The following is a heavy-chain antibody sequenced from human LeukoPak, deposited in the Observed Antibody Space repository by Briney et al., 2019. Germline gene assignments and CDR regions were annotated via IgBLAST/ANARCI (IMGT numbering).Heavy chain of an antibody. J-gene: IGHJ4*02. CDR3: ARDPRLLEDYGDYGY. Sequence: ASVKVSCKASGYTFTSYGISWVRQAPGQGLEWMGWIGAYNGNTNYAQKLQGRVTMTTDTSTSTAYMELRSLRSDDTAVYYCARDPRLLEDYGDYGYWGQGTLVTVSS. D-gene: IGHD4-17*01. V-gene: IGHV1-18*01. CDR1: GYTFTSYG. CDR2: IGAYNGNT.